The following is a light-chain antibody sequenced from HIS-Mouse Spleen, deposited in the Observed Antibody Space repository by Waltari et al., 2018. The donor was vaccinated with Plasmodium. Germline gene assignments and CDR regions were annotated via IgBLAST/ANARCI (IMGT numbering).Light chain of an antibody. V-gene: IGLV3-25*03. Sequence: SYELTQPPSVSVSPGQTARITCSGAALPKQYAYWYQQKPGQAPVLVIYKDSQRPPGIPARFSGSSSGTTVTLTISGVQAEDEADYYCQSADSSGTYQVFGGGTKLTVL. CDR1: ALPKQY. CDR3: QSADSSGTYQV. CDR2: KDS. J-gene: IGLJ2*01.